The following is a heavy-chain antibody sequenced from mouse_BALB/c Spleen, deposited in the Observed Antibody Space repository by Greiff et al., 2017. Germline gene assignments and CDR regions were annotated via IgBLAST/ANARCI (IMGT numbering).Heavy chain of an antibody. J-gene: IGHJ3*01. CDR2: ISSGGGST. Sequence: EVMLVESGGGLVKPGGSLKLSCAASGFAFSSYDMSWVRQTPEKRLEWVAYISSGGGSTYYPDTVKGRFTISRDNAKNTLYLQMSSLKSEDTAMYYCARDWDWFAYWGQGTLVTVSA. CDR1: GFAFSSYD. CDR3: ARDWDWFAY. V-gene: IGHV5-12-1*01. D-gene: IGHD4-1*01.